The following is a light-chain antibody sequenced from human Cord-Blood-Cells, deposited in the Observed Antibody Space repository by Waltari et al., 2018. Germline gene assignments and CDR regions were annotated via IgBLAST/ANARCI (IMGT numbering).Light chain of an antibody. J-gene: IGLJ2*01. Sequence: SYELTQPPSVSVSPGQTASITCSGDKLGDKYASWYQQKPGQSPVRVIYQDSKRPSGIPERFSGSNSGNTATLTISGTQAMDEADYYCQAWDSSTAVFGGGTKLTVL. V-gene: IGLV3-1*01. CDR1: KLGDKY. CDR2: QDS. CDR3: QAWDSSTAV.